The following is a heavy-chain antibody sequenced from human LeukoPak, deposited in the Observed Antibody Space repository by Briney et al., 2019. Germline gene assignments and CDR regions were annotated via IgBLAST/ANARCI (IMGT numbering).Heavy chain of an antibody. CDR2: INPNSGGT. CDR1: RDMLNSDH. CDR3: ARVGYYESSGYYEY. V-gene: IGHV1-2*06. J-gene: IGHJ4*02. Sequence: ASVKLSCKASRDMLNSDHIHWVRQAPGQGLEWMGRINPNSGGTNYAQKFQGRVTMTRDTSISTVYMELSRLRSDDTAVYYCARVGYYESSGYYEYWGQGTLVTVSS. D-gene: IGHD3-22*01.